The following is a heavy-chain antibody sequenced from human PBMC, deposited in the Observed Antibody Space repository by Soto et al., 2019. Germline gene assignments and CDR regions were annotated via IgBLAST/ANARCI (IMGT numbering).Heavy chain of an antibody. J-gene: IGHJ4*02. CDR1: GFTFSSYW. D-gene: IGHD6-6*01. Sequence: GGSLRLSCAASGFTFSSYWMHWVRQAPGKGLVWVSRINSDGSSTNYSDSVKGRFTISRDNAKNTLTLQMNSLRAEDTAVYYCARENSSSGRYFDYWGQGTLVTVSS. CDR2: INSDGSST. V-gene: IGHV3-74*01. CDR3: ARENSSSGRYFDY.